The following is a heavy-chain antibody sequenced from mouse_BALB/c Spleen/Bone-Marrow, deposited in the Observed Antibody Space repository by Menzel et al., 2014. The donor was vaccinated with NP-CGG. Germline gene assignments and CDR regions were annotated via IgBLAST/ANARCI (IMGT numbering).Heavy chain of an antibody. D-gene: IGHD3-1*01. CDR1: GFNIKDTY. J-gene: IGHJ3*01. CDR3: ARRAARATGFAY. Sequence: EVKLVESGAELVKPGASVKLSCTASGFNIKDTYMHWVKQRPEQGLEWIVRTDPANGNTKYDPKFQGKATITADTSSNTAYPQLSSLTSEDTAVYYCARRAARATGFAYWGQGTLVTVSA. V-gene: IGHV14-3*02. CDR2: TDPANGNT.